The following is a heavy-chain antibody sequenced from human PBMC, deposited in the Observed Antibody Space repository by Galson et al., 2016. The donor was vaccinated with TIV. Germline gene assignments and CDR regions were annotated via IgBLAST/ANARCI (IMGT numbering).Heavy chain of an antibody. V-gene: IGHV3-30-3*01. D-gene: IGHD5-12*01. Sequence: SLRLSCAASGFAFSRYSIHWVRQAPGKGLEWVAVISYDGSNKYYADSVKGRFTISRDNSKNTLYLQMNSLGPEDTAIYYCARTLPVYSDGDIDVSGIWGQGTMVTVSS. CDR3: ARTLPVYSDGDIDVSGI. CDR2: ISYDGSNK. CDR1: GFAFSRYS. J-gene: IGHJ3*02.